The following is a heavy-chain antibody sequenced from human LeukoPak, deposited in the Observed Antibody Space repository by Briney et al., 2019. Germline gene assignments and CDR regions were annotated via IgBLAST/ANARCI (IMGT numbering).Heavy chain of an antibody. V-gene: IGHV3-23*01. D-gene: IGHD1-26*01. CDR1: GFTFSSYA. CDR3: ARTLSGSYCDY. Sequence: PGGSLRLSCAASGFTFSSYAMSWVRQAPGKGLEWVSSITGNGGSTYYTDSVKGRFTISRDNSKNTLYLQMNSLRAEDTAVFYCARTLSGSYCDYWGQGTLVTVSS. J-gene: IGHJ4*02. CDR2: ITGNGGST.